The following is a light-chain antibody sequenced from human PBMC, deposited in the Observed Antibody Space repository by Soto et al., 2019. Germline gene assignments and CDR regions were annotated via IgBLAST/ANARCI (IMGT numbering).Light chain of an antibody. CDR1: GSNIGAGYD. CDR2: ANT. CDR3: QSFDSSLSGFVA. V-gene: IGLV1-40*01. J-gene: IGLJ2*01. Sequence: HSVLTQPPSVSGAPGQRVTISCTGTGSNIGAGYDIHWYQQFPGTAPKLLIYANTHRPSGVPDRFSGFKSGTSASLAISGLQAEDEADYYCQSFDSSLSGFVAFGGGTKLTVL.